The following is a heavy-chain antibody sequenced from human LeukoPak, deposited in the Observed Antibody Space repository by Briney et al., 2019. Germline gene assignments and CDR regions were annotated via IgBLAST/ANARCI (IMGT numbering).Heavy chain of an antibody. CDR3: ASRTLYGSGRSYFDY. J-gene: IGHJ4*02. CDR2: IYHSGST. CDR1: GGSISSGGYS. D-gene: IGHD3-10*01. V-gene: IGHV4-30-2*01. Sequence: SQTLSLTCAVSGGSISSGGYSWSWIRQPPGKGLEWIGCIYHSGSTYYNPSLKSRVTISVDRSKNQFSLKLSSVTAADTAVYYCASRTLYGSGRSYFDYWGQGTLVTVSS.